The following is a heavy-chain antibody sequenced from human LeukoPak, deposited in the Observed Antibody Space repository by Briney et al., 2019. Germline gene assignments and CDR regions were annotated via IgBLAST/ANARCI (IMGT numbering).Heavy chain of an antibody. Sequence: ASVKVSCKASGYTFTGYYMHWVRQAPGQGLEWMGWINPNSGGTNYAQKFQGRVTMTRDTSISTAYMELSSLRSEDTAVYYCASYRVDTAMVPRNYWGQGTLVTVSS. CDR1: GYTFTGYY. CDR2: INPNSGGT. CDR3: ASYRVDTAMVPRNY. J-gene: IGHJ4*02. V-gene: IGHV1-2*02. D-gene: IGHD5-18*01.